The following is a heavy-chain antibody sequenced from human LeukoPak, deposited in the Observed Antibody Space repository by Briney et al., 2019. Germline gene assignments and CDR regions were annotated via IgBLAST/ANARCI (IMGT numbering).Heavy chain of an antibody. J-gene: IGHJ4*02. D-gene: IGHD3-16*02. CDR3: TRRDDYVWGSYPNYFDY. CDR2: ISSSSSTI. CDR1: GFTFSSYS. Sequence: GGPLRLSCAASGFTFSSYSMNWVRQAPGKGLEWVSYISSSSSTIYYADSVKGRFTISRDNAKNSLYLQMNSLRAEDTAVYYCTRRDDYVWGSYPNYFDYWGQGTLVTVSS. V-gene: IGHV3-48*01.